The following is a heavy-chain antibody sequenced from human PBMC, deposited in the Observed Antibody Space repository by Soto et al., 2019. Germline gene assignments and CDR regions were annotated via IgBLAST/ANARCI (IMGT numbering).Heavy chain of an antibody. CDR3: ARRARIVAISSMDV. CDR2: MNPNSGNT. CDR1: GYTFTSYD. Sequence: QVQLVQSGAEVKKPGASVKVSCKASGYTFTSYDINWVRQATGQGLEWMGWMNPNSGNTGYARKFQGRVTMTRNTSISAAYMELSSLRSEDTAVYYCARRARIVAISSMDVWGQGTTVTVSS. D-gene: IGHD3-22*01. J-gene: IGHJ6*02. V-gene: IGHV1-8*01.